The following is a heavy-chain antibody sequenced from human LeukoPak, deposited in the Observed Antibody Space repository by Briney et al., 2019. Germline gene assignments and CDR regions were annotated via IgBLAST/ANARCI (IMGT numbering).Heavy chain of an antibody. D-gene: IGHD3-10*01. Sequence: ASVKVSCKASGYTFTSYDINWVRQATGQGLEWMGWMNPNSGNTGYAQKFQGRVTMTRNTSISTAYMELSSLRSEDTAVYYCARGPLWFGEFPQYYGMDVWGQGTTVTVSS. CDR2: MNPNSGNT. J-gene: IGHJ6*02. CDR1: GYTFTSYD. V-gene: IGHV1-8*01. CDR3: ARGPLWFGEFPQYYGMDV.